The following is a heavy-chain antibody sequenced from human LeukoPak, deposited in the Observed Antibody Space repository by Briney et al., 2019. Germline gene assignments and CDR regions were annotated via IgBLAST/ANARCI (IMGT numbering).Heavy chain of an antibody. J-gene: IGHJ4*02. CDR1: GGSISSDY. CDR3: ARARQAAVSPFDY. Sequence: SETLSLTCTVSGGSISSDYWSWIRQPPGKGLEWIGYIYYSGSTNYNPSLKSRVTISVDTSKNQFSLKLSSVTAADTAVYYCARARQAAVSPFDYWGQGTLVTVSS. CDR2: IYYSGST. V-gene: IGHV4-59*01.